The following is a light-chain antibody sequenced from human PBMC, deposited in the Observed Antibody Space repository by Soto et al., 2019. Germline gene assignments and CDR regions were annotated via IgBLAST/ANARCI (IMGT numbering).Light chain of an antibody. V-gene: IGKV3-20*01. CDR1: QSVSSST. Sequence: EIVLTQSPGTLSLSPGERGTLSCRASQSVSSSTLAWYQQKPGQAPRLLIYAASSRATGIPDRFSGSGSGTDFTLTISRLEPEDFAVYYCHQYGTSVGTFGQGTKVDIK. CDR2: AAS. J-gene: IGKJ1*01. CDR3: HQYGTSVGT.